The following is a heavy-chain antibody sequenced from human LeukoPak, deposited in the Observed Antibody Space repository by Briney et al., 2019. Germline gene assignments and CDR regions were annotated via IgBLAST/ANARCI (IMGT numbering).Heavy chain of an antibody. V-gene: IGHV4-4*07. Sequence: SETLSLTCTVSGGSISSYYWSWIRQPAGKGLEWIGRIYTSGSTNYNPSLKSRVTMSVDTSKNQFSLKLSSVTAADTAVYYCARDQYCGGGCYSVFDYWGQGTLVTVSS. CDR1: GGSISSYY. CDR2: IYTSGST. CDR3: ARDQYCGGGCYSVFDY. J-gene: IGHJ4*02. D-gene: IGHD2-21*02.